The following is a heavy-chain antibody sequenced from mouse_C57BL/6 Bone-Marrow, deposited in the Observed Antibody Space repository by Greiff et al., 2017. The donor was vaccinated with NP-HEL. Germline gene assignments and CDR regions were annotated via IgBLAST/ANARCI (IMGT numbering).Heavy chain of an antibody. CDR1: GFNIKDDY. V-gene: IGHV14-4*01. D-gene: IGHD2-3*01. J-gene: IGHJ2*01. CDR3: IYEEGMFTYLDY. Sequence: VQLKESGAELVRPGASVKLSCTASGFNIKDDYMHWVKQRPEQGLEWIGWIDPENGDTEYASKFPGKATITADPSSNTAYLQLSSLSSENTAVYYCIYEEGMFTYLDYWGQGTTLTVSS. CDR2: IDPENGDT.